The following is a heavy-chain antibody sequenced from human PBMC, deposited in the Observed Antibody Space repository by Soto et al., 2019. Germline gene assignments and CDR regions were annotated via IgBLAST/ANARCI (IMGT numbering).Heavy chain of an antibody. V-gene: IGHV4-59*08. Sequence: SETLSLTCAVYGGSFSSYYWSWIRQPPGKGLEWIGYIYYSGSTDYNPSLKSRVTISVDTSKNQFSLKLSSVTAADTAVYYCAAQSVLRYFDWITYGMDVWGQGTTVTVSS. D-gene: IGHD3-9*01. CDR3: AAQSVLRYFDWITYGMDV. J-gene: IGHJ6*02. CDR1: GGSFSSYY. CDR2: IYYSGST.